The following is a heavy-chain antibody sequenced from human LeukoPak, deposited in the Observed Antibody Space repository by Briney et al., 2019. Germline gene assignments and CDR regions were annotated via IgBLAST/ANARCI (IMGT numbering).Heavy chain of an antibody. J-gene: IGHJ4*02. CDR2: IYYSGST. CDR3: ARAPYCSSTSCSERRGV. D-gene: IGHD2-2*01. CDR1: GGSISSGGYY. Sequence: PSETLSLTCTVSGGSISSGGYYWIWIRQHPGKGLEWIGYIYYSGSTYYNPSLKSRVTISVDTSKNQFSLKLSSVTAADTAVYYCARAPYCSSTSCSERRGVWGQGTLVTVSS. V-gene: IGHV4-31*03.